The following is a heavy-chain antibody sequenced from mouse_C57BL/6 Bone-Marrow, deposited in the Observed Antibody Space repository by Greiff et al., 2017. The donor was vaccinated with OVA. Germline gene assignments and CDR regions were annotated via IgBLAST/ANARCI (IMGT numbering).Heavy chain of an antibody. Sequence: EVQLVESGGDLVKPGGSLKLSCAASGFTFSSYGMYWVRQTPDKRLEWVATISSGGSYTYYPDSVTGRFTISRDNAKNTLYLQMSSLKAEYTATYDCERYHCDYCGQGTTLTVSS. J-gene: IGHJ2*01. CDR3: ERYHCDY. CDR2: ISSGGSYT. V-gene: IGHV5-6*01. CDR1: GFTFSSYG.